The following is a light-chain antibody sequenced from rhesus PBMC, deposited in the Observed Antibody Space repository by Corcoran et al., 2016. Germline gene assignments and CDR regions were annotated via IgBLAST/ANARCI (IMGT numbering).Light chain of an antibody. CDR2: GAS. CDR1: QSITTY. V-gene: IGKV3-24*03. J-gene: IGKJ4*01. Sequence: VMTQSPATLALSPGERATLSCRASQSITTYLAWYQQKPGQAPSLLIYGASIRATGIPDRFSGSGSGTEFTLTISSLEPENVGIYFCLQTSNWPLSFGGGTKVEI. CDR3: LQTSNWPLS.